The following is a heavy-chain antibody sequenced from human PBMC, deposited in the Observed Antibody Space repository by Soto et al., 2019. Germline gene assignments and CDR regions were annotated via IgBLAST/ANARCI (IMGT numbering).Heavy chain of an antibody. V-gene: IGHV4-31*03. J-gene: IGHJ4*02. Sequence: PSETLSLTCTVSGGSISSGGYYWSWIRQHPGKGLEWIGYIYYSGSTYYNPSLKSRVTISVDTSKNQFSLKLSSVTAADTAVYYCARGYSGYEPRYYFDYWGQETLVTVSS. CDR3: ARGYSGYEPRYYFDY. CDR2: IYYSGST. CDR1: GGSISSGGYY. D-gene: IGHD5-12*01.